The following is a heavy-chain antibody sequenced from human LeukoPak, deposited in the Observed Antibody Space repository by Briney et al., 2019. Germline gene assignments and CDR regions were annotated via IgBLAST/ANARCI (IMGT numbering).Heavy chain of an antibody. V-gene: IGHV3-7*05. J-gene: IGHJ4*02. CDR1: GFSFSRFW. CDR3: ATLPDAGTVDY. CDR2: IKENGSEM. D-gene: IGHD6-13*01. Sequence: TGGSLRLSCAASGFSFSRFWMTWVRQAPGRGLEWVASIKENGSEMYYVDSVKGRFTISRDNAQNSLFLQMTSLRAEDTAIYHCATLPDAGTVDYCGQGTLVTVSS.